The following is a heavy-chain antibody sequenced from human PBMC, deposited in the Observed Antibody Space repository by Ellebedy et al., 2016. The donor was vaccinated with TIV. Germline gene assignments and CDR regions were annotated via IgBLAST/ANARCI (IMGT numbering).Heavy chain of an antibody. CDR2: IYWNDDK. CDR3: AHHPPPGYSSSWYWFDP. V-gene: IGHV2-5*01. Sequence: SGPTLVKPTQTLTLTCTFSGFSLSTSGVGVGWIRQPPGKALEWLALIYWNDDKRYSPSLKSRLTITKDTSKNQVVLTMTKLDPVDTATYYWAHHPPPGYSSSWYWFDPWGQGTLVTVSS. J-gene: IGHJ5*02. D-gene: IGHD6-13*01. CDR1: GFSLSTSGVG.